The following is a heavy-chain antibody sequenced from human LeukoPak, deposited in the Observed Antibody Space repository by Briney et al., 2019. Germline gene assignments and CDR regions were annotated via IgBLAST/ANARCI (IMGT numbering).Heavy chain of an antibody. CDR2: IDNDGRGT. CDR3: ASLNYGPDY. CDR1: GFTFSSYW. V-gene: IGHV3-74*01. J-gene: IGHJ4*02. Sequence: GGSLRLSCAASGFTFSSYWMHWVRQAPGKGLVWVLRIDNDGRGTSYADSVKGRFTISRDNAKNRLYLQMNSLRAEDTAVYYCASLNYGPDYWGQGTLVTVSS. D-gene: IGHD3-16*01.